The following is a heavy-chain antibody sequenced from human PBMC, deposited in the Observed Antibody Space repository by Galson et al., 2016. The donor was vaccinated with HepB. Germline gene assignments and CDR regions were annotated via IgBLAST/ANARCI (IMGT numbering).Heavy chain of an antibody. D-gene: IGHD1-7*01. CDR2: ISAYKRDT. CDR1: GHTFTRYG. Sequence: SVKVSCKASGHTFTRYGISWVRQAPGQGLEWMGWISAYKRDTNYAQSLQGRVTVTTDTSTSTAYMELRSLRSDDTAVYFCARVGNYVPMFFEYFGQGTLVTVSS. J-gene: IGHJ4*02. CDR3: ARVGNYVPMFFEY. V-gene: IGHV1-18*01.